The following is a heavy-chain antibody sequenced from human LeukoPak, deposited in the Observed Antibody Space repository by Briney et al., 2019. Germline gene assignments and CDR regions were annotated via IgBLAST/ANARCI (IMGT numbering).Heavy chain of an antibody. D-gene: IGHD4-17*01. CDR2: IYYSGST. J-gene: IGHJ5*02. CDR3: AREDFTVTTHNWFDP. V-gene: IGHV4-59*12. CDR1: GGSISSYY. Sequence: SETLSLTCTVSGGSISSYYWSWIRQPPGKGLEWIGYIYYSGSTNYNPSLKSRVTISVDTSKNQFSLKLSSVTAADTAVYYCAREDFTVTTHNWFDPWGQGTLVTVSS.